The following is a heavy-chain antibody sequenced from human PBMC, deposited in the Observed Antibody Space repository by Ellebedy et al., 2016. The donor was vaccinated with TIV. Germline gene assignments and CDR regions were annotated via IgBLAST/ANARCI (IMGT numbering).Heavy chain of an antibody. D-gene: IGHD2-15*01. Sequence: GGSLRLXCAASGFTFSGYWMHWVRQAPGKGLVWVSRINSDGSSTSYADSVKGRFTISRDNSKNSLYLQMNSLRAEDTAVYYCAGYGWPANFDPWGQGILVTVSS. CDR2: INSDGSST. J-gene: IGHJ5*02. CDR1: GFTFSGYW. CDR3: AGYGWPANFDP. V-gene: IGHV3-74*01.